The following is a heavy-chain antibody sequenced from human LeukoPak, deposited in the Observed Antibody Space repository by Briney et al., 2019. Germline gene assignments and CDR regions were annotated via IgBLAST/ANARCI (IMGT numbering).Heavy chain of an antibody. CDR3: ARDRVATISRASNYNWFDP. CDR2: IIPIFGTA. J-gene: IGHJ5*02. D-gene: IGHD5-12*01. Sequence: SVKVSCKASGGPFSSYAISWVRQAPGQGLEWMGRIIPIFGTANYAQKFQGRVTITADKSTSTAYMELSSLRSEDTAVYYCARDRVATISRASNYNWFDPWGQGTLVTASS. CDR1: GGPFSSYA. V-gene: IGHV1-69*06.